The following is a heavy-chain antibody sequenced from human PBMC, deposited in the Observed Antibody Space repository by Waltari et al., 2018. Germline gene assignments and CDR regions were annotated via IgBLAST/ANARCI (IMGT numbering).Heavy chain of an antibody. CDR1: GCTFTGYY. Sequence: QVQLVQSGAEVKKPGASVKVSCKASGCTFTGYYMHWVRQAPGQGLEWMGRINPNSGGTNYAQKFQGRVTMTRDTSISTAYMELSRLRSDDTAEYYCARAHNCGGDCYLMGYYYYYGMDVWGQGTTVTVSS. CDR3: ARAHNCGGDCYLMGYYYYYGMDV. D-gene: IGHD2-21*01. J-gene: IGHJ6*02. CDR2: INPNSGGT. V-gene: IGHV1-2*06.